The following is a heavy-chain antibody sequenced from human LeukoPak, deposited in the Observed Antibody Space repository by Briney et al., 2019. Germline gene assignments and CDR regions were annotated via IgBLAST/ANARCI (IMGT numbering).Heavy chain of an antibody. Sequence: ASVKVSCKASGYTFTGYYMHWVRQAPGQGLEWMGWINPNSGGTNYAQKFQGRVTMTRDTSISTAYMELSRLRSDDTAVYYCARGPARRDGYYYFDYWGQGTLVTVPS. J-gene: IGHJ4*02. CDR1: GYTFTGYY. V-gene: IGHV1-2*02. CDR3: ARGPARRDGYYYFDY. D-gene: IGHD6-6*01. CDR2: INPNSGGT.